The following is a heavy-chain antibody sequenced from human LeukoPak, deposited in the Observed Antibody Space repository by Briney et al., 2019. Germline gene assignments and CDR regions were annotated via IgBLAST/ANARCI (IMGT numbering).Heavy chain of an antibody. D-gene: IGHD3-22*01. Sequence: SETLSLTCTVSGGCIGSSSFYWAWIRQTPGKGLEWIGSLAYSGSTYYKSSLKSRVTLSVDAAKNQFSLNLTSVTAADTALFYCASSTSYYYDTSGYFEYWGQGILVTVSS. CDR3: ASSTSYYYDTSGYFEY. CDR1: GGCIGSSSFY. CDR2: LAYSGST. V-gene: IGHV4-39*01. J-gene: IGHJ4*02.